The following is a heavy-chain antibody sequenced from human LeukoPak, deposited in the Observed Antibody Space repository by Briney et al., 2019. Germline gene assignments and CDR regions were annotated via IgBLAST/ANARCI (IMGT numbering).Heavy chain of an antibody. V-gene: IGHV3-21*01. CDR3: ARDPYSGTYGDTYYYYMDV. Sequence: PGGSLRLSCAASGFSFSSYNMNWVRQTPGKGLEWVSSITSSSTYTFYADSVKGRFTISRDNARNSLYLQMNSLRAEDTAVYYCARDPYSGTYGDTYYYYMDVWGKGTTVTVSS. CDR2: ITSSSTYT. D-gene: IGHD1-26*01. CDR1: GFSFSSYN. J-gene: IGHJ6*03.